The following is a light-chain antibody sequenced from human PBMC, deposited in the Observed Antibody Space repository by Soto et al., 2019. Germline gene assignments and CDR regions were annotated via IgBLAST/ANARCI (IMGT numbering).Light chain of an antibody. CDR2: DAS. CDR1: QDISNY. J-gene: IGKJ1*01. CDR3: QHYNSYSEA. Sequence: DIQMTQSPSSLSASVGDTVTITSQASQDISNYLNWYQQKPGKAPKLLIYDASNLETGVPSRFSGSGSGTEVTLTISSLQPDEFATYYCQHYNSYSEAFGQGTKVDI. V-gene: IGKV1-33*01.